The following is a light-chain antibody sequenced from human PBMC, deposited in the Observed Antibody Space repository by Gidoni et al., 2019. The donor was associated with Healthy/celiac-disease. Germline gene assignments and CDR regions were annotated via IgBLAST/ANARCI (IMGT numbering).Light chain of an antibody. CDR3: QQYGSSPLT. Sequence: DMLLTQSPGTLSLSRGERATRSCRASQSVSSSYLAWYQQKPGQAPRLLIYGASSRATGIPDRFSGSGSGTDFTLTISRLEPEDFAVYYCQQYGSSPLTFGGGTKVEIK. CDR1: QSVSSSY. J-gene: IGKJ4*01. CDR2: GAS. V-gene: IGKV3-20*01.